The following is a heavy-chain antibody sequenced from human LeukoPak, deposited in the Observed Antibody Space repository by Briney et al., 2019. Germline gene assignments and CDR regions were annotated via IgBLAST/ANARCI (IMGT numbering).Heavy chain of an antibody. CDR2: IIPIFGTA. CDR1: GYTFTGYY. CDR3: AAIRITMVRGVTGDDAFDI. Sequence: SVKVSCKASGYTFTGYYMHWVRQAPGQGLEWMGGIIPIFGTANYAQKFQGRVTITADKSTSTAYMELSSLRSEDTAVYYCAAIRITMVRGVTGDDAFDIWGQGTMVTVSS. V-gene: IGHV1-69*06. D-gene: IGHD3-10*01. J-gene: IGHJ3*02.